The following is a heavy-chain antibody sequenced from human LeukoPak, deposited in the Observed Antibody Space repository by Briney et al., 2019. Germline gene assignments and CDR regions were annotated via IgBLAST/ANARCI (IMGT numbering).Heavy chain of an antibody. D-gene: IGHD4-17*01. CDR1: GFTFSSYS. V-gene: IGHV3-21*01. CDR2: ISSSSSYI. J-gene: IGHJ4*02. CDR3: ARADTPTVTTLSS. Sequence: GGSLRLSCAASGFTFSSYSMNWVRQAPGKGLEWVSSISSSSSYIYYADSVKGRFTISRDNAKNSLYLQMNSLRAEDTAVYHCARADTPTVTTLSSWGQGTLVTVSS.